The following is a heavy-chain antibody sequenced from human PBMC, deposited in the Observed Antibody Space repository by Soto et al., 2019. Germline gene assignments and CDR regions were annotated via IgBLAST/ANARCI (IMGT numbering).Heavy chain of an antibody. CDR2: ISYDGSNK. V-gene: IGHV3-30*18. CDR1: GFTFSSYG. CDR3: AKDHRRIAVAAPLGP. D-gene: IGHD6-19*01. J-gene: IGHJ5*02. Sequence: TGGSLRLSCAASGFTFSSYGMHWVRQAPGKGLEWVAVISYDGSNKYYADSVKGRFTISRDNSKNTLYLQMNSLRAEDTAVYYCAKDHRRIAVAAPLGPWGQGTLVTVSS.